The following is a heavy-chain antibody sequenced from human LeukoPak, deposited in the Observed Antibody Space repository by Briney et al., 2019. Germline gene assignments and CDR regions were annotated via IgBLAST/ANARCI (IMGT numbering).Heavy chain of an antibody. Sequence: PGGSLRLSCAVSGFTFSSYWMHWVRQAPGKGLVWVSRINTDGSSTSYADSVKGRFTISRDNAKNTLYLQMNSLRAEDTAVYYCASLYCSGGSCYEALHWGQGTLVTVSS. J-gene: IGHJ4*02. CDR2: INTDGSST. V-gene: IGHV3-74*01. D-gene: IGHD2-15*01. CDR1: GFTFSSYW. CDR3: ASLYCSGGSCYEALH.